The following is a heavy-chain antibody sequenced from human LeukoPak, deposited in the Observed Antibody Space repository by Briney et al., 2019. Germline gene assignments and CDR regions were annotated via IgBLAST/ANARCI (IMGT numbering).Heavy chain of an antibody. V-gene: IGHV3-64*01. Sequence: GGSLRLSCAVSGFIFSDYAMHWVRQAPGKGLEYVAAISFNGGSAYYANSVEGRFTISRDNSKNTLYLQMGSLRVEDTALYYCTSLDGGPGWGQGTPVTVSS. CDR2: ISFNGGSA. J-gene: IGHJ4*02. CDR3: TSLDGGPG. CDR1: GFIFSDYA. D-gene: IGHD2-15*01.